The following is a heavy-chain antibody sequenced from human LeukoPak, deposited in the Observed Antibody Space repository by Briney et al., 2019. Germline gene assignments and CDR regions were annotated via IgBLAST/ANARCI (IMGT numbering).Heavy chain of an antibody. CDR2: IYSDNT. D-gene: IGHD2-21*01. CDR1: GFTLSSNS. CDR3: ARDGVEFYNWFDP. V-gene: IGHV3-53*01. J-gene: IGHJ5*02. Sequence: GGSLRLSCTVSGFTLSSNSMSWVRQAPGKGLEWVSFIYSDNTHYSESVKGRFTISRDDSENTLYLQMNSLRAEDTAVYYCARDGVEFYNWFDPWGQGTLVTVSS.